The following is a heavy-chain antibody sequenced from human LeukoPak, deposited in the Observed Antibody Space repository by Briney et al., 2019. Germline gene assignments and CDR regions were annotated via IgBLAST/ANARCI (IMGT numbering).Heavy chain of an antibody. CDR1: GGSISTYY. Sequence: SETLSLTCTVSGGSISTYYWNWIRQPPGKGLEWIGYIYYSGSTNYNPSLKSRVTISVDTSKNQFSLKLSSVTAADTAVYYCARETQFLLGFDYWGQGTLVTVSS. CDR2: IYYSGST. V-gene: IGHV4-59*01. J-gene: IGHJ4*02. CDR3: ARETQFLLGFDY. D-gene: IGHD2-15*01.